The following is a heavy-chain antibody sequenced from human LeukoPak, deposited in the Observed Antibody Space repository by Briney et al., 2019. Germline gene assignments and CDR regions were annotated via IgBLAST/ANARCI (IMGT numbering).Heavy chain of an antibody. CDR3: ARGPYDSEFGGSLDY. CDR2: ISGSGGST. D-gene: IGHD3-22*01. V-gene: IGHV3-23*01. CDR1: GFTFSSYA. Sequence: GGSLRLSCAASGFTFSSYAMSWVRQAPGKGLEWVSAISGSGGSTYYANPVKGRFTISRDNSKNTLYLQMNSLRAEDTAVYYCARGPYDSEFGGSLDYWGQGTLVTVSS. J-gene: IGHJ4*02.